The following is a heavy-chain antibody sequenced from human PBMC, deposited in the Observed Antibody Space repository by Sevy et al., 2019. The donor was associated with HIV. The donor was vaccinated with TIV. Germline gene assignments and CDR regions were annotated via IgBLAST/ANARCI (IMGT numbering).Heavy chain of an antibody. V-gene: IGHV3-30-3*01. J-gene: IGHJ1*01. CDR3: ALERLSSAVAEYFHN. D-gene: IGHD1-1*01. CDR1: GFTFNFFS. CDR2: ISFDGSNE. Sequence: GGSLRLSCAASGFTFNFFSMPWVRQAPGKGLEWVATISFDGSNEHYADSVKGRFTISRDNSKNSLFLQMNSLRADDSAVYYCALERLSSAVAEYFHNWGQGTLVTVSS.